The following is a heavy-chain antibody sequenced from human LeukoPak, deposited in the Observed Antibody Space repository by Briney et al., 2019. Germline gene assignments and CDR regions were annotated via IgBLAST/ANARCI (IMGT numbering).Heavy chain of an antibody. Sequence: PGGSLRLSCAASGFTLSSYAMSWVRQAPGKGLEWVSAISGSGGSTYYADSVKGRFTISRDNSKNTLYLQMNSLRAEDTAVYYCAKDQGLRYFDWLYDYWGQGTLVTVSS. CDR1: GFTLSSYA. CDR2: ISGSGGST. CDR3: AKDQGLRYFDWLYDY. D-gene: IGHD3-9*01. V-gene: IGHV3-23*01. J-gene: IGHJ4*02.